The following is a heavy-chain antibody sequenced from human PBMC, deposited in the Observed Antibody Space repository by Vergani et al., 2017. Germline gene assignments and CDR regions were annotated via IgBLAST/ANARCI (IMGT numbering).Heavy chain of an antibody. CDR1: GFTSSSYS. D-gene: IGHD1-26*01. CDR3: ARGPIVGATTGAFDI. J-gene: IGHJ3*02. V-gene: IGHV3-21*01. Sequence: EVQLVESGGGLVKPGGSLRLSCAASGFTSSSYSMNWVRQAPGKGLGWVSSISSSSSYIYYADSVKGRFTISRDNAKNSLYLQMNSLRAEDTAVDYCARGPIVGATTGAFDIWGQGTMVTVSS. CDR2: ISSSSSYI.